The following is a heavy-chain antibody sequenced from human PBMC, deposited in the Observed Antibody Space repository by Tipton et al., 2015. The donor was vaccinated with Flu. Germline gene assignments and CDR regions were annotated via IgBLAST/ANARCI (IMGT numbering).Heavy chain of an antibody. D-gene: IGHD6-13*01. J-gene: IGHJ6*03. CDR3: ARRAMSSSLTHTLHHYYMDI. CDR2: VFHSRTT. Sequence: TLSLTCTISGGSVGGYYWTWIRKPPGKGLEWIGYVFHSRTTNYNPSLKSRVTISEDTSKNQISLTLGSVTAADSAVYYCARRAMSSSLTHTLHHYYMDIWGKGTSVTVSS. V-gene: IGHV4-59*08. CDR1: GGSVGGYY.